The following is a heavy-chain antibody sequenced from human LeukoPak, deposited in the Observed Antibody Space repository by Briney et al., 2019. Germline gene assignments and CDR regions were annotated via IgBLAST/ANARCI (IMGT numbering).Heavy chain of an antibody. Sequence: RAGGSLRLSCAASGFIFSRYSVNWVRQAPGKGLEWLAYISNSGDAIYYGDSVMGRFTISRDDAKSSVYLQMNSLRVEDTAVYYCARGGCGRGCPTHYFDYWGRGTLVTVSS. D-gene: IGHD2-21*02. V-gene: IGHV3-48*04. J-gene: IGHJ4*02. CDR2: ISNSGDAI. CDR1: GFIFSRYS. CDR3: ARGGCGRGCPTHYFDY.